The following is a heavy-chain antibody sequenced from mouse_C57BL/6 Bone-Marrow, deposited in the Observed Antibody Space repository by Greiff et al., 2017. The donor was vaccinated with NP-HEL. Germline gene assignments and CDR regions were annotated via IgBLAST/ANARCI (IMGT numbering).Heavy chain of an antibody. CDR2: IYPGDGDT. CDR1: GYSFSSSW. Sequence: VQLQQSGPELVKPGASVKISCKASGYSFSSSWMNWVKQRPGKGLEWIGRIYPGDGDTNYNVKFKGKATLTADKSSSTAYMQLSSLTSEDSAVYFCARSRTKKGFDYWGQGTTLTVSS. V-gene: IGHV1-82*01. CDR3: ARSRTKKGFDY. J-gene: IGHJ2*01.